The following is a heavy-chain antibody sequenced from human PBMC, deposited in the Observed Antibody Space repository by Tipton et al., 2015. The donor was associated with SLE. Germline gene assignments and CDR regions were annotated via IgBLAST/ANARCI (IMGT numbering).Heavy chain of an antibody. Sequence: SLRLSCAASGFTFADYSMPWVRQAPGKGLAWVSGITWNSGSIGYADSVKGRLTISRDNAKNSLYLQMNSLRTEDTSLYYCAKGYCNGGSCFSPDYYYYYDMDVWGQGTTVTVSS. CDR3: AKGYCNGGSCFSPDYYYYYDMDV. CDR1: GFTFADYS. D-gene: IGHD2-15*01. V-gene: IGHV3-9*01. CDR2: ITWNSGSI. J-gene: IGHJ6*02.